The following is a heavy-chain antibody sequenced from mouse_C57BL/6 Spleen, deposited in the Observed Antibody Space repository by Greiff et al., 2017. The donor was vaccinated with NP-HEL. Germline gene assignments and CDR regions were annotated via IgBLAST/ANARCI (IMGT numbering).Heavy chain of an antibody. V-gene: IGHV1-18*01. CDR1: GYTFTDYN. Sequence: EVQLQQSGPELVKPGASVKIPCKASGYTFTDYNMDWVKQSHGKSLEWIGDINPNNGGTIYNQKFKGKATLTVDKSSSTAYMELRSLTSEDTAVYYCARGDYDSWLAYWGQGTLVTVSA. J-gene: IGHJ3*01. D-gene: IGHD2-4*01. CDR3: ARGDYDSWLAY. CDR2: INPNNGGT.